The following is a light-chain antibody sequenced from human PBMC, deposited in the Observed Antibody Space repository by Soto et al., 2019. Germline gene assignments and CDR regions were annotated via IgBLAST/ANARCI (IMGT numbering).Light chain of an antibody. V-gene: IGKV3-20*01. CDR2: GAS. Sequence: EIVLTQSPGTLSLSPGEKATLSCRASQSVSSSYLAWYQQKPGQAPRLLIYGASSRATGIPDRFSGSVSGTDFTLTIIRLEPEDFAVYYCQQYGSSPQTFGHGTKVDIK. CDR1: QSVSSSY. CDR3: QQYGSSPQT. J-gene: IGKJ1*01.